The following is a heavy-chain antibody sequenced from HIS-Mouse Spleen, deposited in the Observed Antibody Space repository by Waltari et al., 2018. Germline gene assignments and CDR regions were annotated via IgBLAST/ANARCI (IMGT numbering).Heavy chain of an antibody. CDR1: GFTFSSYW. CDR2: IKRDGIGT. Sequence: EVQLVESGGGLVQPGGSLRLSCAASGFTFSSYWMHWVRQAPGKGLVWVSRIKRDGIGTSYADSVKGRFTISRDNAKNTLYLQMNSLRAEDTAVYYCARNTNVDTAMVKKAFDIWGQGTMVTVSS. J-gene: IGHJ3*02. D-gene: IGHD5-18*01. V-gene: IGHV3-74*01. CDR3: ARNTNVDTAMVKKAFDI.